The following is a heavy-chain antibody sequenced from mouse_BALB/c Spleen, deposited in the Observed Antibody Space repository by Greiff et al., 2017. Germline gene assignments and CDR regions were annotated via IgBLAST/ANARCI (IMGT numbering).Heavy chain of an antibody. V-gene: IGHV1-9*01. CDR3: AGSYRYDVGDY. D-gene: IGHD2-14*01. CDR2: ILPGSGST. CDR1: GYTFSSYW. Sequence: VQLQQSGAELMKPGASVKISCKATGYTFSSYWIEWVKQRPGHGLEWIGEILPGSGSTNYNEKFKGKATFTADTSSNTAYMQLSSLTAEDSAVYCCAGSYRYDVGDYWGQGTTLTVSS. J-gene: IGHJ2*01.